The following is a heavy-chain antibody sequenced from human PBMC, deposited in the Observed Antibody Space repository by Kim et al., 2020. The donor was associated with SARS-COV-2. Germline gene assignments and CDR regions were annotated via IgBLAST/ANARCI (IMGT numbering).Heavy chain of an antibody. Sequence: SETLSLTCTVSTDSISNHFWSWLRQPPGKGLEWIGYINYSGSTHYNPSLKSRVTISLETSKKQFSLRLSSVTAADTAVYFCARTFNWSDFDYWGQGTLVTVSS. CDR1: TDSISNHF. D-gene: IGHD1-1*01. J-gene: IGHJ4*02. CDR2: INYSGST. V-gene: IGHV4-59*11. CDR3: ARTFNWSDFDY.